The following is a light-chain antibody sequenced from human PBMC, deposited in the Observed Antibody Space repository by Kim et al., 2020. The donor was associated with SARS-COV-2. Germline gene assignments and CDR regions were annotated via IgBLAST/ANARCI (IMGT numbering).Light chain of an antibody. CDR2: EAS. V-gene: IGKV1-5*03. CDR1: QNIRNW. CDR3: QHYDSYPLT. Sequence: ASVGDRVTITCRASQNIRNWLAWYQQKPGKAPKLLIYEASSLASGVPSRFSGSGSGTEFTLTINSLQPDDFATYYCQHYDSYPLTFGGGTKVDIK. J-gene: IGKJ4*01.